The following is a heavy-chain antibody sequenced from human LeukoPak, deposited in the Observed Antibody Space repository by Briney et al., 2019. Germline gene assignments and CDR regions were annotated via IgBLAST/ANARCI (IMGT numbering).Heavy chain of an antibody. CDR3: ARRESGWYGSNWFDP. D-gene: IGHD6-19*01. CDR1: GFTVSNNY. J-gene: IGHJ5*02. Sequence: GGSLRLSCAASGFTVSNNYMNWVRQAPGKGLEWISIIYSDGSTYYADSVKGRFTISRDDSKNTVNLQMNSLRVEDTAVYFCARRESGWYGSNWFDPWGQGTLVTVSS. V-gene: IGHV3-66*04. CDR2: IYSDGST.